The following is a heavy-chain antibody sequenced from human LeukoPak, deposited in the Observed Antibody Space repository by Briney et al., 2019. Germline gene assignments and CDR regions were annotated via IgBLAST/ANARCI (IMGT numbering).Heavy chain of an antibody. CDR2: IYYSGST. CDR3: ARAGRYFDTSAFDI. CDR1: GASISSYY. Sequence: ETLSLTCTVSGASISSYYWSWIRQPPGKGLGWFGYIYYSGSTNYNPSLKSRVTISVDTSKNQFSLKLSSVTAADTAVYYCARAGRYFDTSAFDIWGQGTMVTVSS. V-gene: IGHV4-59*13. J-gene: IGHJ3*02. D-gene: IGHD3-9*01.